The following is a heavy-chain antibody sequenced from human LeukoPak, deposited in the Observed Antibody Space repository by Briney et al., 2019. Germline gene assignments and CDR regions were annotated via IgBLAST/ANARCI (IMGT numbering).Heavy chain of an antibody. J-gene: IGHJ4*02. V-gene: IGHV3-9*01. Sequence: GGSLRLSRAASGFTFDDYAMHWVRQAPGKGLEWVSGISWNSGSIGYADSVKGRFTISRDNAKNSLYLQMNSLRAEDTAVYYCARDEVGDSSGSTLGYWGQGTLVTVSS. CDR2: ISWNSGSI. CDR1: GFTFDDYA. CDR3: ARDEVGDSSGSTLGY. D-gene: IGHD3-22*01.